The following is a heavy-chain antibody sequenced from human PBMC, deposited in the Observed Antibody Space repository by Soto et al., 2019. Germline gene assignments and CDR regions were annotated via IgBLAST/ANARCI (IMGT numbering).Heavy chain of an antibody. J-gene: IGHJ4*02. CDR2: IWYDGSNK. Sequence: QVQLVESGGGVVQPGRSLRLSCAASGFTFSSYGMHWVRQAPGKGLEWGAVIWYDGSNKYYADSVKGRFTISRDNSKNTLYLQMNSLRAEDTAVYYCASTEGYCSSTSCPSGGFDYWGQGTLVTVSS. CDR1: GFTFSSYG. D-gene: IGHD2-2*01. V-gene: IGHV3-33*01. CDR3: ASTEGYCSSTSCPSGGFDY.